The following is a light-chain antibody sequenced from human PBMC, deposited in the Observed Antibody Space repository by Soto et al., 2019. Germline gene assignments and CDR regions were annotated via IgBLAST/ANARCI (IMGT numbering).Light chain of an antibody. J-gene: IGKJ1*01. CDR2: DAF. V-gene: IGKV1-5*01. CDR3: QQFNSYSLT. CDR1: QNIGGW. Sequence: DIQLTQSPSTLSASVGDRVTITCRASQNIGGWLAWYQQKPGKAPKLLMYDAFSLESGVPSRFSGSGSGTEFTLTISGLQTDDSATYYCQQFNSYSLTFGQGTKVEIK.